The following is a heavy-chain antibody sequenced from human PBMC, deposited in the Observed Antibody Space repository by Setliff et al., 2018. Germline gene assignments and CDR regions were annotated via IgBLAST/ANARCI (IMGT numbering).Heavy chain of an antibody. Sequence: GASVKVSCKASRYTFTSYYMHWVRQAPGQGLEWMGIINPSGGSTSYAQKFQGRVTMTRDTSTSTVYMELSSLRSEDTAVYYCARDGVSSGWYPDAFDIWGQGTMVTVSS. CDR1: RYTFTSYY. V-gene: IGHV1-46*01. CDR3: ARDGVSSGWYPDAFDI. D-gene: IGHD6-19*01. J-gene: IGHJ3*02. CDR2: INPSGGST.